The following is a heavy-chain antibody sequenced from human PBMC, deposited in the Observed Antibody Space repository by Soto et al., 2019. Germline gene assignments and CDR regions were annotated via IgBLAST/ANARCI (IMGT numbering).Heavy chain of an antibody. CDR1: GGSFSGYY. CDR2: INHSGST. J-gene: IGHJ4*02. D-gene: IGHD6-19*01. Sequence: SETLSLTCAVYGGSFSGYYWSWIRQPPGKGLEWIGEINHSGSTNYNPSLESRVTISVDTSKNQFSLKLSSVTAADTAVYYCARGLGEQWLAVDYWGQGTLVTVSS. CDR3: ARGLGEQWLAVDY. V-gene: IGHV4-34*01.